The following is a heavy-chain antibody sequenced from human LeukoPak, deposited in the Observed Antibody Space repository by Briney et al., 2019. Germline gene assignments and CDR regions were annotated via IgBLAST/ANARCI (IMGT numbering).Heavy chain of an antibody. Sequence: PSETLSLTCAVYGGSFSGYYWSWIRQPPGKGLEWIGEINHSGSTNYNPSLKSRVTISVDTSKNQFSLKLSSVTAADTAVYYCARARGYCGGDCYVYWGQGTLVTVSS. CDR1: GGSFSGYY. V-gene: IGHV4-34*01. CDR2: INHSGST. J-gene: IGHJ4*02. D-gene: IGHD2-21*01. CDR3: ARARGYCGGDCYVY.